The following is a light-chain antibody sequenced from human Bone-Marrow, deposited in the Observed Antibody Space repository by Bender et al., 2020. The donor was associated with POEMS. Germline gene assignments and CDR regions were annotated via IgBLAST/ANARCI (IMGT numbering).Light chain of an antibody. CDR2: EGS. CDR3: CSYAGSSTWV. V-gene: IGLV2-23*01. J-gene: IGLJ3*02. CDR1: SSDVGSYNL. Sequence: QSALTQPASVSGSPGQSITISCTGNSSDVGSYNLVSWYQRHPGKAPRIMIYEGSKRPSGISNRFSGSKSGNTASLTISGLQADDEADYYCCSYAGSSTWVFGGGTKLTVL.